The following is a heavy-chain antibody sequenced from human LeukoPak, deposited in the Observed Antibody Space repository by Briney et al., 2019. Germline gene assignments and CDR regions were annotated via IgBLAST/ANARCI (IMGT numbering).Heavy chain of an antibody. J-gene: IGHJ6*03. V-gene: IGHV4-59*01. CDR1: GGSISPYY. CDR2: IYYSGST. D-gene: IGHD6-13*01. CDR3: ARGNPSAGDYYYYYYMDV. Sequence: SETLSLTCTVSGGSISPYYWSWIRQPPGKGLEWIGYIYYSGSTNYNPSLKSRVTISVDTSKNQFSLKLSSVTAADTAVYYCARGNPSAGDYYYYYYMDVWGKGTTVTVSS.